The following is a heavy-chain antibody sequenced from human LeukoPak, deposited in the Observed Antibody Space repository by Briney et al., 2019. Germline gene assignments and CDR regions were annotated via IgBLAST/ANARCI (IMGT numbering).Heavy chain of an antibody. Sequence: TGGSLRLSCAASGFTFSSNWMHWVRQGPGKGLVWVSRINSDGSGTSYADSVKGRFTISRDNAKNTLYLQMNSLRAEDTAVYYCARAGEGLLAYSFDIWGQGTVVTVSS. CDR2: INSDGSGT. V-gene: IGHV3-74*01. CDR1: GFTFSSNW. J-gene: IGHJ3*02. D-gene: IGHD1-26*01. CDR3: ARAGEGLLAYSFDI.